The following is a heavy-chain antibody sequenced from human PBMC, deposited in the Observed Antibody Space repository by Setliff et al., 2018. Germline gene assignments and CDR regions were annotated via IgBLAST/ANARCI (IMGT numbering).Heavy chain of an antibody. CDR1: GFTFSSYA. CDR2: VSPRSTFI. D-gene: IGHD3-9*01. Sequence: GGSLRLSCAASGFTFSSYAMSWVRQAPGKGLEWLSYVSPRSTFIHVADSVRGRFTVSRDDARGSVLLQMNSLRAEDTGIYYCATSSYYDNAGYRFFDNWGQGTQVTVSS. V-gene: IGHV3-21*05. CDR3: ATSSYYDNAGYRFFDN. J-gene: IGHJ4*02.